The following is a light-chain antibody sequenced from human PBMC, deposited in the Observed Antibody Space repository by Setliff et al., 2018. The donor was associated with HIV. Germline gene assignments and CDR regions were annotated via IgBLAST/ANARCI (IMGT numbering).Light chain of an antibody. CDR3: QVWDSSVHVV. CDR1: NIGIKS. Sequence: SYELTQRPSVSVAPGKTARITCGGDNIGIKSVHWYQQKPGQAPVVVMYYDHDRPSWIPERFSGSNSGNTATLTISRVEVGDEADYYCQVWDSSVHVVFGGGTKVTVL. CDR2: YDH. V-gene: IGLV3-21*01. J-gene: IGLJ2*01.